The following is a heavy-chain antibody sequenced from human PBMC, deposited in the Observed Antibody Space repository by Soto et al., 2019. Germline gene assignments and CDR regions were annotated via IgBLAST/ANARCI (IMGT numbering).Heavy chain of an antibody. CDR2: IDNNGGT. CDR1: GDSVSSYK. Sequence: QVQLQESGPGLVKPSETLSLTCTVSGDSVSSYKWSWIRQTPGKGLEWIGYIDNNGGTSYNPSLXXXXXXXXXXXXXXXXXXXXXXXXXXXXVYXGXRQGFGALHGLVDVWGQGTTVTVSS. CDR3: XRQGFGALHGLVDV. J-gene: IGHJ6*02. D-gene: IGHD3-10*01. V-gene: IGHV4-59*02.